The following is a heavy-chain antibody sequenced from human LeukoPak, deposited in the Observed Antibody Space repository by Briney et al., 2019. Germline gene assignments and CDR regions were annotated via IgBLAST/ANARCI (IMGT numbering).Heavy chain of an antibody. Sequence: GGSLRLSCAASGFTFSSYGMHWVHQAPGKGLEWVAVIWYDGSNKYYADSVKGRFTISRDNSKNTLYLQMNSLRAEDTAVYYCAKVRQGYSGYPYFDYWGQGTLVTVSS. CDR2: IWYDGSNK. V-gene: IGHV3-33*06. CDR3: AKVRQGYSGYPYFDY. CDR1: GFTFSSYG. D-gene: IGHD5-12*01. J-gene: IGHJ4*02.